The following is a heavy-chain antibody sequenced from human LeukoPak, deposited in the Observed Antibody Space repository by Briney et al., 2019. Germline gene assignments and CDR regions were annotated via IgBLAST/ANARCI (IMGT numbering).Heavy chain of an antibody. D-gene: IGHD6-6*01. J-gene: IGHJ4*02. Sequence: PSETLSLTCAVYGGSFSGYYWSWIRQPPEKGLEWIGEINHSGSTNYNPSLKSRVTISVDTSKNRFSLKLSSVTAADTAVYYCARQAARGFDYWGQGTLVTVSS. CDR2: INHSGST. CDR1: GGSFSGYY. V-gene: IGHV4-34*01. CDR3: ARQAARGFDY.